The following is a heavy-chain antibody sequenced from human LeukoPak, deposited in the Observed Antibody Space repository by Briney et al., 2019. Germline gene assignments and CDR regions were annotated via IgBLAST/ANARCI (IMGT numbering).Heavy chain of an antibody. Sequence: GGSLRLSCAASGFTFSDYYMSWIRQAPGKGLEWVSYISSSGSYIFYADSVKGRFTISRDNAKNSLYLQMNSLRAEDTAMYYCARGSGSSSWYNYFDYWGQGTLVTVSS. CDR1: GFTFSDYY. CDR3: ARGSGSSSWYNYFDY. D-gene: IGHD6-13*01. J-gene: IGHJ4*02. CDR2: ISSSGSYI. V-gene: IGHV3-11*04.